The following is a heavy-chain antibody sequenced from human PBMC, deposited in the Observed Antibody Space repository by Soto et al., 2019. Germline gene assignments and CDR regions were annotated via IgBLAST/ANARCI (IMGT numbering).Heavy chain of an antibody. CDR1: GFTFSIYA. D-gene: IGHD6-13*01. CDR3: AKATRGGAATLIRDY. Sequence: EVQLLESGGGLVQPGGSLRLSCAAAGFTFSIYAMSWVRQAPGKGLEWVSATSGSGGSTYYADSVKGRFTISRDNSKNTLYLQMNSLRADDTAVYYCAKATRGGAATLIRDYWGQGTLVTVSS. J-gene: IGHJ4*02. V-gene: IGHV3-23*01. CDR2: TSGSGGST.